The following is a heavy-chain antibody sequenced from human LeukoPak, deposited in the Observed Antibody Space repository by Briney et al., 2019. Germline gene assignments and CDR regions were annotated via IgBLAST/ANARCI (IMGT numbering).Heavy chain of an antibody. D-gene: IGHD6-19*01. Sequence: GGSLRLSCAASGFRFNTYWMHWVRQAPGKGLVWVSRINPDGRTTDYANSVKGRFTISRDNAKNTLYLQMESLRVEDTATYYCAKVDGTGNSVFDYWGQGTLVPVSS. CDR1: GFRFNTYW. CDR3: AKVDGTGNSVFDY. V-gene: IGHV3-74*01. CDR2: INPDGRTT. J-gene: IGHJ4*02.